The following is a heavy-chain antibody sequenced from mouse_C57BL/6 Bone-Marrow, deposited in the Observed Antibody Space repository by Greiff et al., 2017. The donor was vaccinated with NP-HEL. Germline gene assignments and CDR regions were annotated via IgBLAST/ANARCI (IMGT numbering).Heavy chain of an antibody. J-gene: IGHJ3*01. D-gene: IGHD1-1*01. CDR3: ARSTGSSWFAY. Sequence: QVQLKQSGAELAKPGASVKLSCKASGYTFTSYWMHWVKQRPGQGLEWIGYINPSSGYTKYNQKFKDKATLTADKSYSTAYMYLSSLTSEDSAVYYGARSTGSSWFAYWGQGTLVTVSA. CDR2: INPSSGYT. V-gene: IGHV1-7*01. CDR1: GYTFTSYW.